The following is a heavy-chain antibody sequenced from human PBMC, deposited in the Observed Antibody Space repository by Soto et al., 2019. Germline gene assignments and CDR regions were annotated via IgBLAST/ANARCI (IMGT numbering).Heavy chain of an antibody. CDR3: TTDGLTTVTTGTLYYFDY. D-gene: IGHD4-17*01. CDR1: GFTFSNAW. J-gene: IGHJ4*02. V-gene: IGHV3-15*01. CDR2: IKSKTDGGTT. Sequence: EVQLVESGGGLVKPGGSLRVFCAASGFTFSNAWMSWVRQAPGKGLEWVGRIKSKTDGGTTDYAAPVKGRFIISRDDSKNTVYLQMNSLKTEDTAVYYCTTDGLTTVTTGTLYYFDYWGQGTLVTVSS.